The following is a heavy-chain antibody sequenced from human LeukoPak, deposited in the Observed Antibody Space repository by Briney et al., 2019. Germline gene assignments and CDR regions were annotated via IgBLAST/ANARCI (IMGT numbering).Heavy chain of an antibody. Sequence: ASVKVSCKASGYTFIDYAMRWIRQAPGQGLEWMGWINTNTGNPTYAQGFIGRFVFSLDTSVNTAYVQITSLEADDTAIYYCARGNAGGDYFDYWGQGTLVTVSS. D-gene: IGHD2-21*01. J-gene: IGHJ4*02. CDR1: GYTFIDYA. CDR3: ARGNAGGDYFDY. V-gene: IGHV7-4-1*02. CDR2: INTNTGNP.